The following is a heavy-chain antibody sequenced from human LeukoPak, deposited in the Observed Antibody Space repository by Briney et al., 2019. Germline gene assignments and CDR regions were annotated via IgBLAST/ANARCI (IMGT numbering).Heavy chain of an antibody. CDR2: ISSNGGST. D-gene: IGHD3-10*01. CDR3: ARFTRNGSGSYYAFDI. CDR1: GFTFSSYW. J-gene: IGHJ3*02. Sequence: PGGSLRLSCAASGFTFSSYWMHWVRQAPGKGLEYVSAISSNGGSTYYANSVKGRFTISRDNSKNTLYLQMGSLRAEDMAVYYCARFTRNGSGSYYAFDIWGQGTMVTVSS. V-gene: IGHV3-64*01.